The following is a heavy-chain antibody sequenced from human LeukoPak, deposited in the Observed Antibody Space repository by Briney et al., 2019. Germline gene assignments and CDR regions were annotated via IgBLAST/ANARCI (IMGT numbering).Heavy chain of an antibody. V-gene: IGHV3-30-3*01. CDR1: GFTFSSYA. CDR3: ARASAAGDAFDI. D-gene: IGHD6-13*01. Sequence: GGSLRLSCAASGFTFSSYAMHWVRQAPGKGLGWVAVISYDGSNKYYADSVKGRFTISRDNSKNTLYLQMNSLRAEDTAVYYCARASAAGDAFDIWGQGTMVTVYS. J-gene: IGHJ3*02. CDR2: ISYDGSNK.